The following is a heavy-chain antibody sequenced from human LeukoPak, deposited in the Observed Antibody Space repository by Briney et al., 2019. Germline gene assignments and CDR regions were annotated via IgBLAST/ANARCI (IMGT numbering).Heavy chain of an antibody. V-gene: IGHV4-4*07. CDR3: ASEGYNVI. Sequence: SETLSLTCTVSGGSLSSYSWRWIRQPAGKGLEWIGRISTSGSTNYNPSLKSRVTMSVDTSKNQFSLKLSSVTAADTAVYYCASEGYNVIWGQGTLVTVSS. J-gene: IGHJ4*02. D-gene: IGHD1-14*01. CDR2: ISTSGST. CDR1: GGSLSSYS.